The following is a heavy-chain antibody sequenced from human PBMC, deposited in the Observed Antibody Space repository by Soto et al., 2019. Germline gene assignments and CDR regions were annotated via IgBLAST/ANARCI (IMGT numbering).Heavy chain of an antibody. CDR1: VFTFSDYY. J-gene: IGHJ6*03. Sequence: QVQLVESGGGLVKPGGSLRLSCAAAVFTFSDYYMSLIRQAPGKVLELVSYISSSGSTIYYADSVKGRFPISRDHAKNSLYLQMNSLRAEDTAVYYCARNLRRYYYYYYMDVWGKGTTVNVSS. CDR3: ARNLRRYYYYYYMDV. V-gene: IGHV3-11*01. D-gene: IGHD4-17*01. CDR2: ISSSGSTI.